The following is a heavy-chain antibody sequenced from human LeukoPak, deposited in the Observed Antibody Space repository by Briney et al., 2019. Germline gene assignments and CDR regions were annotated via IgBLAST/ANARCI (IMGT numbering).Heavy chain of an antibody. CDR3: ARETEGMATRY. CDR1: GFTFSNFW. V-gene: IGHV3-7*01. J-gene: IGHJ4*02. CDR2: IKQDGSEK. D-gene: IGHD5-24*01. Sequence: GGSLRLSCAASGFTFSNFWMSWVRQVPGKGLEWVANIKQDGSEKYYVDSVKGRFTISRDNAKNSLYLQVNSLRAEDTAVYYCARETEGMATRYWGQGTLVTVSS.